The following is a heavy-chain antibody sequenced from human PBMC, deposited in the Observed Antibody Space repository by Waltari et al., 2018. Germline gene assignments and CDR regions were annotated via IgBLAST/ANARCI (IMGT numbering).Heavy chain of an antibody. D-gene: IGHD6-6*01. CDR1: GGSISSYY. CDR3: ARGGIAARRGYFDY. CDR2: IYTSGST. J-gene: IGHJ4*02. V-gene: IGHV4-4*07. Sequence: QVQLQESGPGLVKPSETLSLTCTVSGGSISSYYWSWIRPPAGKGLEWIGRIYTSGSTNYNPSLKSRVTMSVDTSKNQFSLKLSSVTAADTAVYYCARGGIAARRGYFDYWGQGTLVTVSS.